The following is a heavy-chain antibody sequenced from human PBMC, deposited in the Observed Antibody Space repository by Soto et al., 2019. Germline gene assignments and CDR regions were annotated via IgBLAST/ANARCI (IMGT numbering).Heavy chain of an antibody. CDR1: GYTFTSYY. CDR3: RASYKMVAATRVDWFDP. D-gene: IGHD2-15*01. J-gene: IGHJ5*02. V-gene: IGHV1-46*01. Sequence: QVQLVQSGAEVKKPGASVKVSCKASGYTFTSYYMHWVRQAPGQGLEWRGIINPSGGSTSYAQKSQGRVTMTRDTSASTVYMELSSLRSEDTAVYYCRASYKMVAATRVDWFDPWGQGTLVTVSS. CDR2: INPSGGST.